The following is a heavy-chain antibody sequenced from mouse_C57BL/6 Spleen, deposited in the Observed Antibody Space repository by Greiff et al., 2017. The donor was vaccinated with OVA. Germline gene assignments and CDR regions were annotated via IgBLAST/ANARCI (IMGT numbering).Heavy chain of an antibody. CDR2: SRNKANDYTT. Sequence: EVQLVESGGGLVQSGRSLRLSCATSGFTFSDFYMEWVRQAPGKGLEWIAASRNKANDYTTEYSASVKGRFIVSRDTSQSILYLQMNALRAEDTAIYYCARDAAYYSNYDWYFDVWGTGTTVTVSS. V-gene: IGHV7-1*01. CDR3: ARDAAYYSNYDWYFDV. J-gene: IGHJ1*03. D-gene: IGHD2-5*01. CDR1: GFTFSDFY.